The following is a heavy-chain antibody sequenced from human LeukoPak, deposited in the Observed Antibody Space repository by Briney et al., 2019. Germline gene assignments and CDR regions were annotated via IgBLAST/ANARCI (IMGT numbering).Heavy chain of an antibody. D-gene: IGHD5-18*01. CDR2: ISYDGSNK. V-gene: IGHV3-30*18. Sequence: GRSLRLSCAASGFTFSSYGMHWVRQAPGKGLEWVAVISYDGSNKYYADSVKGRFTISRDNSKNTLYLQMNSLRAEDTAVYYCAKVASYGYNKVLHHFDYWGQGTLVTVSS. J-gene: IGHJ4*02. CDR1: GFTFSSYG. CDR3: AKVASYGYNKVLHHFDY.